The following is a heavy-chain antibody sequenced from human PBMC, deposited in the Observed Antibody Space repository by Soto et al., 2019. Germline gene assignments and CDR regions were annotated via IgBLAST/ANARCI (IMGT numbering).Heavy chain of an antibody. CDR1: GYTFSGFY. Sequence: QVQLVQSGAEVKKPGASVTVSFKASGYTFSGFYIHWVRQAPGQGLESMGWINPANGDANYPQKFQGRVNNTRGPVPRKGYLELGRLTSDGTAGFFCRVAGISEVEHWGQGTLVTVSS. J-gene: IGHJ1*01. CDR2: INPANGDA. CDR3: RVAGISEVEH. V-gene: IGHV1-2*02.